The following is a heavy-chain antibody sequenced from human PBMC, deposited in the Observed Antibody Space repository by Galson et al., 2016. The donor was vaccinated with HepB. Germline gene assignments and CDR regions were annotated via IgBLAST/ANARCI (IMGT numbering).Heavy chain of an antibody. CDR1: GFTFGDYG. Sequence: SLRLSCAASGFTFGDYGMSWVRQAPGKGLEWVSGINWNDGNTVYADSVKGRFTISRDNAKKSLYLQMNSLRVEDTALYHCARDFIGLYNAMDVWGQGTTVTVSS. CDR3: ARDFIGLYNAMDV. CDR2: INWNDGNT. D-gene: IGHD1-26*01. V-gene: IGHV3-20*01. J-gene: IGHJ6*02.